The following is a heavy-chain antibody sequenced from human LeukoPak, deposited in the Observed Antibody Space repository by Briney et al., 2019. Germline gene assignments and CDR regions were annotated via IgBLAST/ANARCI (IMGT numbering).Heavy chain of an antibody. CDR1: GYTFTDYY. V-gene: IGHV1-2*02. Sequence: ASVKVSCKASGYTFTDYYMHWVRLAPGQGLEWMGWINPSSGGTNYAQKFQGRVTMTRDTSISTAYKELSRLTFDDTAVYYCTRHVGAEVWFDPWGQGTLVTVSS. D-gene: IGHD1-26*01. CDR3: TRHVGAEVWFDP. CDR2: INPSSGGT. J-gene: IGHJ5*02.